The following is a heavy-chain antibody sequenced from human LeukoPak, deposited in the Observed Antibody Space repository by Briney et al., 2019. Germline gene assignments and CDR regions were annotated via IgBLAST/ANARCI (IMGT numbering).Heavy chain of an antibody. V-gene: IGHV4-34*01. CDR1: GGSFSGYY. CDR3: ARRPAAAGPYYFDY. Sequence: PSETLSLTCAVYGGSFSGYYWSWIRQPPGKGLEWIGEINHSGSTNYNPSLKSRVTISVDTSKNQFSLKLSSVTAADMAVYYCARRPAAAGPYYFDYWGQGTLVTVSS. J-gene: IGHJ4*02. CDR2: INHSGST. D-gene: IGHD6-13*01.